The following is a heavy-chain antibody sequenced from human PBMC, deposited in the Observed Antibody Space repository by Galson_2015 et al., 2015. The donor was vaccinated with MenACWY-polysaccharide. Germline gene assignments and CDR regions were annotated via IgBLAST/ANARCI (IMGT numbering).Heavy chain of an antibody. J-gene: IGHJ4*01. V-gene: IGHV3-33*01. Sequence: SLRLSCAASDFTFSAHGMHWVRQAPGKGLEWVAAIWYDGGKRYYADAVEGRFAVSRDNSQSTLYLQMDSLGVEDTAMHCCARDVHYNDYLGYYFDYWGQGTLVTVSS. CDR3: ARDVHYNDYLGYYFDY. D-gene: IGHD4-11*01. CDR1: DFTFSAHG. CDR2: IWYDGGKR.